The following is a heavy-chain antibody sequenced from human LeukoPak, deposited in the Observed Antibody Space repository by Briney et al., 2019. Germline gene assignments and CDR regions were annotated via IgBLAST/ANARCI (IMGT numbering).Heavy chain of an antibody. CDR3: ARCRTNLNSSGWYKRGRYFDY. V-gene: IGHV4-34*01. D-gene: IGHD6-19*01. CDR1: GGSISTYY. J-gene: IGHJ4*02. Sequence: PSETLSLTCTVSGGSISTYYWSWIRQPPGKGPEWIGEINHSGSTNYNPSLKSRVTISVDTSKNQFSLKLSSVTAADTAVYYCARCRTNLNSSGWYKRGRYFDYWGQGTLVTVSS. CDR2: INHSGST.